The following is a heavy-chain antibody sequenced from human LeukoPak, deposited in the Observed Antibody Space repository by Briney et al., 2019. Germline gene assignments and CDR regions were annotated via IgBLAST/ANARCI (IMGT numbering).Heavy chain of an antibody. Sequence: GGSLRLSCAASGFTVSSNYMAWVRQAPGKGLEWVTVIYGGGGTYYADSVKGRFTISRDNSKNTLYLQMNSLRAEDTAVYYCAKDVLNTIFGLYWYFDLWGRGTLVTVSS. D-gene: IGHD3-3*01. CDR2: IYGGGGT. CDR3: AKDVLNTIFGLYWYFDL. J-gene: IGHJ2*01. V-gene: IGHV3-53*01. CDR1: GFTVSSNY.